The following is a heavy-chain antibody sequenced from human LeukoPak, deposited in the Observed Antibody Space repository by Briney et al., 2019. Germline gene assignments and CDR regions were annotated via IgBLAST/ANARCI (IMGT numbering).Heavy chain of an antibody. J-gene: IGHJ5*02. CDR2: IYYSGST. D-gene: IGHD2-2*01. V-gene: IGHV4-31*03. CDR3: ARSDGSTLDP. Sequence: PSETLSLTCTVSGGSISSGGYYWSWIRQHLGKGLEWIGYIYYSGSTYYNPSLKSRVTISVDTSKNQFSLKLSSVTAADTAVYYCARSDGSTLDPWGQGPLVTVSS. CDR1: GGSISSGGYY.